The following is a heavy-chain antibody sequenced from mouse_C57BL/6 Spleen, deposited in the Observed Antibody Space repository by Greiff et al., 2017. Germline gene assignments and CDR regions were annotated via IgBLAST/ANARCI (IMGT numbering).Heavy chain of an antibody. CDR1: GYAFRSYW. CDR2: IYPGDGDT. D-gene: IGHD1-1*01. V-gene: IGHV1-80*01. Sequence: VHLEESGAELVKPGASVKISCKASGYAFRSYWMNWVKQRPGTGLEWIGQIYPGDGDTNYNGKFKGKATLPADKSYSTANMQLISLTSEDSAVYVSARGVEGYFDCGGKGTTRTVSS. CDR3: ARGVEGYFDC. J-gene: IGHJ2*01.